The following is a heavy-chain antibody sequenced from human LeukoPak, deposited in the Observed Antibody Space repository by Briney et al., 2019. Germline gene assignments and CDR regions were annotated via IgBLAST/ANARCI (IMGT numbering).Heavy chain of an antibody. Sequence: PSETLSLTCTVSGGSISSYYWSWIRQPPGKGLEWIGYIYYSGSTNYNPSLKSRVTISVDTSKNQFSLKLSPVTAADTAVYYCARGEALLWFGDGLYFDYWGQGTLVTVSS. V-gene: IGHV4-59*01. D-gene: IGHD3-10*01. CDR1: GGSISSYY. CDR2: IYYSGST. J-gene: IGHJ4*02. CDR3: ARGEALLWFGDGLYFDY.